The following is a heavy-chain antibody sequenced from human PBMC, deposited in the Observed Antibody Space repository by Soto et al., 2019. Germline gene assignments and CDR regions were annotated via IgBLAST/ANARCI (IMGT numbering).Heavy chain of an antibody. CDR3: ARDRPADY. J-gene: IGHJ4*02. Sequence: GGSLRLSCAASGFTFSAYSMKWVRQAPGKGLEWVSYIISSSSTIYYADSVKGRFTISRDNAKNSVYLQMNSLRDEDTAVYYCARDRPADYWGQGTLVTVSS. CDR1: GFTFSAYS. V-gene: IGHV3-48*02. CDR2: IISSSSTI.